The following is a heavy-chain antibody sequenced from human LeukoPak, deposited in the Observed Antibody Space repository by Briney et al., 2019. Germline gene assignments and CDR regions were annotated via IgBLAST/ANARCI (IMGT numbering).Heavy chain of an antibody. Sequence: SETLSLTCTLSGGSISSYYWSWIRQPPGKGLEWIGYVYYSGSTNYNPSLKSRVTISVDTSKNQFSLKLSSVTAADTAVYYCARAGRGFDYWGQGTLVTVSS. V-gene: IGHV4-59*01. CDR3: ARAGRGFDY. J-gene: IGHJ4*02. CDR1: GGSISSYY. D-gene: IGHD6-19*01. CDR2: VYYSGST.